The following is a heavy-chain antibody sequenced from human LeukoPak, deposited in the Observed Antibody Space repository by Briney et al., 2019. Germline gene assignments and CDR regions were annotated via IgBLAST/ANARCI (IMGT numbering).Heavy chain of an antibody. CDR3: ARDRGTMIVVDAFDI. CDR1: GGSISSGDYY. Sequence: SETLSLTCTVSGGSISSGDYYWSWIRQPPGKGLEWIGYIYYSGSTYYNPSLKSRVTISVDTSKNQFSLKLSSVTAADTAVYYCARDRGTMIVVDAFDIWGQGTMVTVSS. V-gene: IGHV4-30-4*08. CDR2: IYYSGST. D-gene: IGHD3-22*01. J-gene: IGHJ3*02.